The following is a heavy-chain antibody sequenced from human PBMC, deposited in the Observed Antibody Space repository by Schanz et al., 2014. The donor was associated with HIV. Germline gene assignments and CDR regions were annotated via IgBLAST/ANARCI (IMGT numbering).Heavy chain of an antibody. V-gene: IGHV1-2*02. CDR2: INPNSGGT. CDR3: TRLHYYYDRSGFSFDS. CDR1: GYTFTGYY. Sequence: QVQLVQSGAEVKKPGASVKVSCKASGYTFTGYYMHWVRQAPGQGLEWMGWINPNSGGTNLAQKFEGRVTMTIDRSFTTASMELSRLNSDDTAMYFCTRLHYYYDRSGFSFDSWGQGTQVSVPS. J-gene: IGHJ4*02. D-gene: IGHD3-22*01.